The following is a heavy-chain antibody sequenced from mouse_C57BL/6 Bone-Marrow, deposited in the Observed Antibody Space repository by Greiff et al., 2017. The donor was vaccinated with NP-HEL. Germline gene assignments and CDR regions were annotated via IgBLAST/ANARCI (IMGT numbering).Heavy chain of an antibody. J-gene: IGHJ3*01. Sequence: VQLQQSGPELVKPGASVKISCKASGCTFTDYYMNWVKQSHGKSLEWIGDINPNNGGTSYNQKFKGKATLTVDKSSSTAYMELRSLTSEDSAVYYCARGYEGFSYWGQGTLVTVSA. CDR3: ARGYEGFSY. V-gene: IGHV1-26*01. CDR1: GCTFTDYY. CDR2: INPNNGGT. D-gene: IGHD2-3*01.